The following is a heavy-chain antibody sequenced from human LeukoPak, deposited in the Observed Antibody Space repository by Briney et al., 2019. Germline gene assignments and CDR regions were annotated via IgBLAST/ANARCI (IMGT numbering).Heavy chain of an antibody. CDR1: GGTFSSYA. J-gene: IGHJ4*02. Sequence: SVKVSCKASGGTFSSYAISWVRQAPGQGLEWMGRIIPIFGIANYAQKFQGRVTITADKSTSTAYMGLSSLRSEDTAVYYCARRYQRADDYWGQGTLVTVSS. CDR2: IIPIFGIA. CDR3: ARRYQRADDY. D-gene: IGHD2-2*01. V-gene: IGHV1-69*04.